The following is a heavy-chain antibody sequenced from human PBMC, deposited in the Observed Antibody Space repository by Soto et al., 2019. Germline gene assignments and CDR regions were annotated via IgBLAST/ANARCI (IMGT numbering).Heavy chain of an antibody. V-gene: IGHV4-34*01. CDR2: INHSGST. Sequence: QVQLQQWGAGLLKPSETLSLTCAVYGGSFSGYYWSWIRQPPGKGLEWIGEINHSGSTNYNPSLKSRVTISVDTSKNQFSLKLSSVTAADTAVYYCAREDIVVVPAAMAYYYYMDVWGKGTTVTVSS. CDR3: AREDIVVVPAAMAYYYYMDV. D-gene: IGHD2-2*01. CDR1: GGSFSGYY. J-gene: IGHJ6*03.